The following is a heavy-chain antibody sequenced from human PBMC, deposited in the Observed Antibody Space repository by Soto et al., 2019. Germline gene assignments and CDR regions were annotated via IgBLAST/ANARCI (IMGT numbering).Heavy chain of an antibody. Sequence: QVHLVQSGAEVKSPGSAVKVSCKVSGAGDTFSNYGLNWMRQAPGQGLEWMGGTIPAFGTANYAQKFQGRVPITADTSTTTAYMELSSLRSDDTAVYYCWRHDKTALPPLDSWGQGPLVSVSS. V-gene: IGHV1-69*06. CDR3: WRHDKTALPPLDS. CDR2: TIPAFGTA. J-gene: IGHJ4*02. CDR1: GAGDTFSNYG. D-gene: IGHD1-1*01.